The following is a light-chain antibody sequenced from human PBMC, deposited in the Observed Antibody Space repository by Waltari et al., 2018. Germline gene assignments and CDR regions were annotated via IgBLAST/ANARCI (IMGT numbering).Light chain of an antibody. CDR3: QESYSNTRT. CDR2: ATS. CDR1: QSISSY. V-gene: IGKV1-39*01. J-gene: IGKJ1*01. Sequence: DIQMTQSPSSLSASVGDRVTITCRASQSISSYLNWYQQKPGKAPKLLIYATSTLQSGVPSRFSGSGSGRAFTLIISSLLPEDFASYYCQESYSNTRTFGQGTKVEIK.